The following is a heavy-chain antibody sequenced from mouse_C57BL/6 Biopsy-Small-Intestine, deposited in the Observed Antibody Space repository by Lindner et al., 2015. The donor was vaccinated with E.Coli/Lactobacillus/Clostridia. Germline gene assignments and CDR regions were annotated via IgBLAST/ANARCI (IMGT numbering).Heavy chain of an antibody. CDR2: INPTVGDS. J-gene: IGHJ1*01. CDR3: AKPIGEDAFHV. V-gene: IGHV1-74*01. Sequence: SVKVSCKTSGYTFTDYFLHWVRQAPGQGLEWMGWINPTVGDSSYAPKFQGRVTMTRDTSVSTVYMELSRLRSDDTAMYYCAKPIGEDAFHVWGPGTMVTASS. CDR1: GYTFTDYF.